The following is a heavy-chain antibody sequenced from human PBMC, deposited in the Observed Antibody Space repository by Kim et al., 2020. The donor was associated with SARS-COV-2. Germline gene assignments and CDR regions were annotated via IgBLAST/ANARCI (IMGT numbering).Heavy chain of an antibody. J-gene: IGHJ3*02. CDR1: GGSISSGGYY. D-gene: IGHD3-22*01. CDR3: ARDPYDSSGYSCAFDI. Sequence: SETLSLTCTVSGGSISSGGYYWSWIRQHPGKGLEWIGYIYYSGSTYYNPSLKSRVTISVDTSKNQFSLKLSSVTAADTAVYYCARDPYDSSGYSCAFDIWGQGTMVTVSS. V-gene: IGHV4-31*03. CDR2: IYYSGST.